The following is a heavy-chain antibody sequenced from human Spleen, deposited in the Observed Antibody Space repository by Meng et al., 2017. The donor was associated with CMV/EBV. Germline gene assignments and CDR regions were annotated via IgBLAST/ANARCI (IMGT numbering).Heavy chain of an antibody. CDR3: AHEHYTGSSAH. D-gene: IGHD6-6*01. J-gene: IGHJ4*02. CDR1: GFSLRSRGRG. Sequence: SGPTLVKPTQTLTLTCTFSGFSLRSRGRGVGWIRQPPGKALEWLALIYWNDDKRYSPSLKSRLTITKDASKNQVVLSMTNMDPVDTATYYCAHEHYTGSSAHWGQGTLVTVSS. V-gene: IGHV2-5*01. CDR2: IYWNDDK.